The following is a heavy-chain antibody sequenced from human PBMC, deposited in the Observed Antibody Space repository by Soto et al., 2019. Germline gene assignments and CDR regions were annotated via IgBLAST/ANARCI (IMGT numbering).Heavy chain of an antibody. J-gene: IGHJ3*02. V-gene: IGHV3-30-3*01. CDR2: IAYDGSNA. D-gene: IGHD3-10*01. Sequence: PGGSLRLSCAASGFTFRNHAMHWVRQAPGKGLECLAVIAYDGSNAFYRDSVKGRFTISRDNSKNTLYLHMNSLRSEDTAVYYCARDGSDAFDIWGQGIMVNVS. CDR3: ARDGSDAFDI. CDR1: GFTFRNHA.